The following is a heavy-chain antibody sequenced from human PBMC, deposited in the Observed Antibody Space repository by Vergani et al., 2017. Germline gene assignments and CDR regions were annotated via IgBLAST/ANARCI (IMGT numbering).Heavy chain of an antibody. V-gene: IGHV1-69*08. Sequence: QVQLVQSGAEVKKPGSSVKVSCKASGGTFSSYTISWVRQAPGQGLEWMGRIIPILGIANYAQKFQGRVTITADKSTSTSYMELSSLRSADTAVYYCARDLEMASTFDYWGQGTLVTVSS. CDR3: ARDLEMASTFDY. CDR2: IIPILGIA. CDR1: GGTFSSYT. D-gene: IGHD5-24*01. J-gene: IGHJ4*02.